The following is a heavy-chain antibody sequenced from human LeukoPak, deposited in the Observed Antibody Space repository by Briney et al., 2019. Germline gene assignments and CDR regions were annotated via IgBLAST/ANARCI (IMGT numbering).Heavy chain of an antibody. D-gene: IGHD6-6*01. V-gene: IGHV3-7*01. J-gene: IGHJ4*02. Sequence: GGSLRLSCAASGFTFSSYWMSWVCQAPGKGLEWVANIKQDGSEKYYVDSVKGRFTISRDNVKNSLYLQMNSLRAEDTAVYYCAREGFEYSSSSYFDYWGQGTLVTVSS. CDR3: AREGFEYSSSSYFDY. CDR1: GFTFSSYW. CDR2: IKQDGSEK.